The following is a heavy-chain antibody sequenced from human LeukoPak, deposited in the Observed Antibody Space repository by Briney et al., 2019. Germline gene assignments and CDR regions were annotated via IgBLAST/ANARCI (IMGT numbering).Heavy chain of an antibody. D-gene: IGHD3-22*01. Sequence: GGSLRLSCAASGFTFSSYWMSWVRQAPGKGLEWVANIKQDGSEKYYVDSVKGRFTISRDNAKNSLYLQMNSLRAEDTAVYYCARARITMIVGLASRFDYWGQGTLVTVSS. CDR3: ARARITMIVGLASRFDY. V-gene: IGHV3-7*01. CDR1: GFTFSSYW. J-gene: IGHJ4*02. CDR2: IKQDGSEK.